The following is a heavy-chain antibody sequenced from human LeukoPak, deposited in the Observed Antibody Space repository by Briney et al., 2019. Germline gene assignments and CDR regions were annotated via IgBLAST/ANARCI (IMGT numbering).Heavy chain of an antibody. CDR3: AKDGRRDCTSAACSSPR. CDR2: ITGGGGGA. Sequence: GGSLRLSCAASGFTFPGYVMSWVRQAPGKGLEWVSSITGGGGGAYYADSVKGRFTISRDNSKNTLYLQMNSLRAEDTAVYYCAKDGRRDCTSAACSSPRWGQGTLVTVSS. V-gene: IGHV3-23*01. CDR1: GFTFPGYV. D-gene: IGHD2-8*01. J-gene: IGHJ4*02.